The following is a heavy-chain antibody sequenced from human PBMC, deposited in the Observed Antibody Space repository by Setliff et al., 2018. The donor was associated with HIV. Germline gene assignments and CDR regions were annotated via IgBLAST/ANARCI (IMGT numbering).Heavy chain of an antibody. CDR2: IHHAGST. Sequence: SETLSLTSAVSGYSISSNFLWGWVRQPPGQGLEWIGSIHHAGSTYYNPSLKSRVRISLDTSKNQFSLKLSSVTAADTAVYYCARHDCGGNCDINWFDPWGQGTLVTVSS. D-gene: IGHD2-21*02. V-gene: IGHV4-38-2*01. CDR1: GYSISSNFL. CDR3: ARHDCGGNCDINWFDP. J-gene: IGHJ5*02.